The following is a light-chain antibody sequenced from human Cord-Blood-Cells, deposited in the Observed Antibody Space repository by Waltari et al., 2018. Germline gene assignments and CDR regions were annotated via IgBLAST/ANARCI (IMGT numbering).Light chain of an antibody. CDR1: SSDVGGYNY. Sequence: QSALTQPASVSGSPGQSITISCTGTSSDVGGYNYVSWYQQHPGKAPKLMIYDVSTRPPGVSNRFSGSKSGNTASLTISGLQAEDEADYYSSSYTSGSTFVFGTETKVTVL. CDR3: SSYTSGSTFV. V-gene: IGLV2-14*01. J-gene: IGLJ1*01. CDR2: DVS.